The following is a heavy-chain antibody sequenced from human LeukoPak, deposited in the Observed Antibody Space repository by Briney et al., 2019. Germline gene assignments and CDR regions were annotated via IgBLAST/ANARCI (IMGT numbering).Heavy chain of an antibody. J-gene: IGHJ3*02. CDR3: ARHRGGDYGLDAFDI. D-gene: IGHD4-17*01. CDR1: GYSFTSSW. Sequence: GESLKISCKGSGYSFTSSWICWVRQMPGKGLEWMGRIDPSDSYTNYSPSFQGHVTISDDKSISTAYLQWSSLKASDTAMYYCARHRGGDYGLDAFDIWGQGTMVTVSS. CDR2: IDPSDSYT. V-gene: IGHV5-10-1*01.